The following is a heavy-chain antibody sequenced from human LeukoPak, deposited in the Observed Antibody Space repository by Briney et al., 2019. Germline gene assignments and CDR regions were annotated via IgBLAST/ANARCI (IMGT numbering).Heavy chain of an antibody. CDR1: GFTFSSYA. CDR3: AKASIAVTTPFDY. Sequence: PGGSLRLSCAASGFTFSSYAMSWVRQAPGKGLEWVSAISGSGGSTYYADSVRGRFTISRDNSKNTLYLQMNSLRAEDTAVYYCAKASIAVTTPFDYWGRGTLVTVSS. CDR2: ISGSGGST. D-gene: IGHD4-17*01. J-gene: IGHJ4*02. V-gene: IGHV3-23*01.